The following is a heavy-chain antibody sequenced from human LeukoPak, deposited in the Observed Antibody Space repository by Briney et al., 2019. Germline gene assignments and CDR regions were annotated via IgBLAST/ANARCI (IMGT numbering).Heavy chain of an antibody. CDR1: GYSISSGYY. Sequence: SETLSLTCTVSGYSISSGYYWGWIRPPPGKGLEWIGSIYHSGSTYYNPSLKSRVTISVDTSKNQFSLKLSSVTAADTAVYYCASGSYGGGYYYGMDVWGQGTTVTVSS. CDR2: IYHSGST. D-gene: IGHD5-18*01. J-gene: IGHJ6*02. CDR3: ASGSYGGGYYYGMDV. V-gene: IGHV4-38-2*02.